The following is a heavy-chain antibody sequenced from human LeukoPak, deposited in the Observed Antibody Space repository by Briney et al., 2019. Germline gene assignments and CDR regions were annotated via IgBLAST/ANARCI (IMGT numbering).Heavy chain of an antibody. CDR1: GDTFTSYY. D-gene: IGHD2-2*01. Sequence: ASVKVSCKASGDTFTSYYMHWVRQAPGQGLEWMGIINPSGDSTSSAQKFQGRVTMTRDMSTSTVYMELSRLRSDDTAVYYCARVSARVVVVPAATSGFDPWGQGTLVTVSS. V-gene: IGHV1-46*01. CDR3: ARVSARVVVVPAATSGFDP. CDR2: INPSGDST. J-gene: IGHJ5*02.